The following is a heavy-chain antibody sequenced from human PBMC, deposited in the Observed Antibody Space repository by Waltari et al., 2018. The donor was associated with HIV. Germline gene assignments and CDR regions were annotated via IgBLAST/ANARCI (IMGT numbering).Heavy chain of an antibody. Sequence: EVQLVASGGGLVQPGSSLRLSFAAPGFPSDDYARHWARQAPGKGLEVVSGISWNSGSIGYADSVKGRFTISRDNAKNSLYLQMNSLRAEDTALYYCAKAHYYDSSGYDYWGQGTLVTVSS. CDR3: AKAHYYDSSGYDY. CDR2: ISWNSGSI. V-gene: IGHV3-9*02. CDR1: GFPSDDYA. D-gene: IGHD3-22*01. J-gene: IGHJ4*02.